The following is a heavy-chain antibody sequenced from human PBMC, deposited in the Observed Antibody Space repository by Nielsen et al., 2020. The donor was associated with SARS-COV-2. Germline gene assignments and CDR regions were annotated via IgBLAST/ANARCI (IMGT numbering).Heavy chain of an antibody. D-gene: IGHD2-2*01. V-gene: IGHV3-21*01. CDR2: ISSSSSYI. CDR3: ARDQNLYCSSTSCYPVWYFDY. Sequence: GESLKISCAASGFTFSSYSMNWVRQAPGKGLEWVSSISSSSSYIYYADSVKGRFTISRDNAKNSLYLQMNSLRAEDTAVYYCARDQNLYCSSTSCYPVWYFDYWGQGTLVTVSS. J-gene: IGHJ4*02. CDR1: GFTFSSYS.